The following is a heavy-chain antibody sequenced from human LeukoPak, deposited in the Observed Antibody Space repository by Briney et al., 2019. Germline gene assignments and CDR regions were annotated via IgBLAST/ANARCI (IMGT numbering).Heavy chain of an antibody. V-gene: IGHV3-21*01. CDR2: ISSSSSYI. J-gene: IGHJ4*02. CDR1: GFTFSSYS. Sequence: GGSLRLSCAASGFTFSSYSMNWVRKAPGKGLEWVSSISSSSSYIYYADSVKGRFTISRDNAKNSLYLQMNSLRAEDTAVYYCARGTFGIVGATDFDYWGQGTLVTVSS. CDR3: ARGTFGIVGATDFDY. D-gene: IGHD1-26*01.